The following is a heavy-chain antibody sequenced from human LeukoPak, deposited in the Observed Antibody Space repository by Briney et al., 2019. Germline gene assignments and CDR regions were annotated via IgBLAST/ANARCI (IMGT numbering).Heavy chain of an antibody. Sequence: GASVKVSCKVSGYTLTELSMHWVRQAPGKGLEWMGGFDPEDGETIYAQKFQGRVTMTEDTSTDTAYMELSSLRSEDTAVYYCATDLVSWNSQRVSDYWGQGTLVTVSS. V-gene: IGHV1-24*01. J-gene: IGHJ4*02. CDR1: GYTLTELS. CDR2: FDPEDGET. D-gene: IGHD1-7*01. CDR3: ATDLVSWNSQRVSDY.